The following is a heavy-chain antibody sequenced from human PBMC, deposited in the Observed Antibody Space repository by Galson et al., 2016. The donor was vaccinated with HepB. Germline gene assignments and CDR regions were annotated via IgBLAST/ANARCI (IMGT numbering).Heavy chain of an antibody. D-gene: IGHD3-10*01. V-gene: IGHV4-59*12. Sequence: SETLSLTCTVSGGSISSYYWSWIRQPPGKGLEWIGYYSGSTNYNPSLKSRVTISVDTSKNQFSLKLSSVTAADTAVYYCASGMVRGVKRFDYWGQGTLVTASS. CDR2: YSGST. CDR1: GGSISSYY. CDR3: ASGMVRGVKRFDY. J-gene: IGHJ4*02.